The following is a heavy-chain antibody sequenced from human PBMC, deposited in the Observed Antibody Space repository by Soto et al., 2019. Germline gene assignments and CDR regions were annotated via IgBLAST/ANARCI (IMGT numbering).Heavy chain of an antibody. Sequence: QITLKESGPTLVKPTQTLTLTCTFSGFSLSTSGVGVGWIRQPPGKALEWLALIYWDDDKRYSPSLKSRLTITKDTSKNQVVLTMTNMDPVDTATYYCAHHRKWELLKPFDYWGQGTLVTVSS. J-gene: IGHJ4*02. V-gene: IGHV2-5*02. CDR3: AHHRKWELLKPFDY. CDR1: GFSLSTSGVG. D-gene: IGHD1-26*01. CDR2: IYWDDDK.